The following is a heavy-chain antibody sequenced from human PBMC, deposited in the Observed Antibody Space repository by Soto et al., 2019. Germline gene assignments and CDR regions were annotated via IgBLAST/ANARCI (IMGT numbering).Heavy chain of an antibody. CDR3: ASARSSVETLDY. Sequence: PGGSLRLSCAASGFTFSPYNMNWVRQAPGKGLEWVSSISSGSSYIYYADSVRGRFTVSRDNAKNSLYLQMNSLRAEDTAVYYCASARSSVETLDYWGQGTLVTVSS. CDR2: ISSGSSYI. V-gene: IGHV3-21*01. CDR1: GFTFSPYN. J-gene: IGHJ4*02. D-gene: IGHD2-2*01.